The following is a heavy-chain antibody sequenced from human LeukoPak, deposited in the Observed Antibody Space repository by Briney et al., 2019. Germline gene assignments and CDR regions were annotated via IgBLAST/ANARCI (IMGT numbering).Heavy chain of an antibody. CDR3: ARGRPTTSIAAAGVNWFDP. CDR2: IKQDGSEK. D-gene: IGHD6-13*01. J-gene: IGHJ5*02. CDR1: GFTFSSYW. Sequence: QTGGSLRLSCAASGFTFSSYWMSWVRQAPGKGLEWVANIKQDGSEKYYVDSVKGRFTISRDNAKNSLYLQMNSLRAEDTAVYYCARGRPTTSIAAAGVNWFDPWGQGTLVTVSS. V-gene: IGHV3-7*03.